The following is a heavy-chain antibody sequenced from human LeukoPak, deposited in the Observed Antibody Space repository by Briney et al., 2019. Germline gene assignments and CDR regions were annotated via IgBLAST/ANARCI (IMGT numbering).Heavy chain of an antibody. CDR2: ISSSSSYI. D-gene: IGHD3-10*01. Sequence: PGGSLRLSCAASGFTFSSYSMNWVRQAPGKGLEWVSSISSSSSYIYYADSVKGRFTISRDNAKNSLYLQMNSLRAEDTAVYYCARASPWFGEAPNWFDPWGQGTLVTVSS. J-gene: IGHJ5*02. V-gene: IGHV3-21*01. CDR1: GFTFSSYS. CDR3: ARASPWFGEAPNWFDP.